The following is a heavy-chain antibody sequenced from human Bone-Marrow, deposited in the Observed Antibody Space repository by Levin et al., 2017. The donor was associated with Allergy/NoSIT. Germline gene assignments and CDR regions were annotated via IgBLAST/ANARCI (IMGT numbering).Heavy chain of an antibody. J-gene: IGHJ3*02. D-gene: IGHD3-22*01. CDR3: SRRPHYYDSSGYYGSHAFDI. CDR2: ISPNSGGT. CDR1: GYSFTGFY. Sequence: ASVKVSCKASGYSFTGFYLHWIRQAPRQGLEWMGWISPNSGGTNYAQKLQGRVTMSRDTSISKAYMELSRLRSDDTAVYYCSRRPHYYDSSGYYGSHAFDIWGQGTMVTVSS. V-gene: IGHV1-2*02.